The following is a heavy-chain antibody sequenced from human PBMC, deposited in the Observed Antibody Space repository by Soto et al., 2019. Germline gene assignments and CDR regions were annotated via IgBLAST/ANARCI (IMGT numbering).Heavy chain of an antibody. CDR1: GGSISSSNW. V-gene: IGHV4-4*02. Sequence: QVQLQESGPGLVKPSGTLSLTCAVSGGSISSSNWWSWVRQPPGMGLVWIGEIYHSGSTNYNPSLEGRITISGDKSKNQVSLKPSSVPAADTAVYYCARRWDSGSYWPVDYFDYWGQGTLVTVSS. J-gene: IGHJ4*02. CDR2: IYHSGST. D-gene: IGHD1-26*01. CDR3: ARRWDSGSYWPVDYFDY.